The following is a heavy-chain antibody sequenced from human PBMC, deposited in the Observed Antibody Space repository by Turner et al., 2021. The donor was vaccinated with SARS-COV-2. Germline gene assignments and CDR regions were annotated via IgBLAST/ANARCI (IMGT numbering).Heavy chain of an antibody. Sequence: EVQLVVSGGGLVKPGGYLKLSFAASGLTFSGAAMHWVRQASGKGLEWVGRIRSKANSYATAYAASVKGRFTISRDDSKNTAYLQMNSLKTEDTAVYYCTTPPVAGLVVIDDDYYYGMDVWGQGTTVTVSS. J-gene: IGHJ6*02. CDR1: GLTFSGAA. CDR3: TTPPVAGLVVIDDDYYYGMDV. D-gene: IGHD3-22*01. V-gene: IGHV3-73*01. CDR2: IRSKANSYAT.